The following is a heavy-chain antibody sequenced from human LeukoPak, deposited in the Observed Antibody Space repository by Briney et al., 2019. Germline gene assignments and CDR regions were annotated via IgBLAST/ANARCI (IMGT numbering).Heavy chain of an antibody. CDR2: IYPGDSDT. V-gene: IGHV5-51*01. CDR1: GYSLTSYW. CDR3: ARPYGAGPYNLAY. Sequence: GESLKISCKGSGYSLTSYWIGWGRQMPGEGLEWMGIIYPGDSDTRYSPSFQGQVTISADRSISTAYLQWSSLKASDTAMYFCARPYGAGPYNLAYWGQGTLVTVSS. D-gene: IGHD4-17*01. J-gene: IGHJ4*02.